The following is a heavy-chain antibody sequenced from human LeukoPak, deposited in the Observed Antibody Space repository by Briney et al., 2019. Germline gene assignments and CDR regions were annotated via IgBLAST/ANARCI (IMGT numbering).Heavy chain of an antibody. V-gene: IGHV3-21*01. D-gene: IGHD2-21*02. CDR1: GFTLSTYS. CDR3: ARDRGAYCGGDCYLGFDY. Sequence: GGSLRLSCAASGFTLSTYSMNWVRQAPGKGLEWVSSISSRSRYIYYADSVKGRFTISRDNAKKSLYLQMTSLTAEDTAVYYCARDRGAYCGGDCYLGFDYWGRGTLVTVSS. CDR2: ISSRSRYI. J-gene: IGHJ4*01.